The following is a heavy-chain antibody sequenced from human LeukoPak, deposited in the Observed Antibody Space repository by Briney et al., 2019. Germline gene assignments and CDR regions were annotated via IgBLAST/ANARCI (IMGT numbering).Heavy chain of an antibody. J-gene: IGHJ4*02. CDR3: ARRPLGYCSGGSCYKPEVEY. D-gene: IGHD2-15*01. V-gene: IGHV4-34*01. Sequence: TSETLSLTCAVYGGSFSGYYWSWIRQPPGKGLEWIGEINHSGSTNYNPSLKSRVTISVDTSKNQFSLKLSSVTAADTAVYYCARRPLGYCSGGSCYKPEVEYWGQGTLVTVSS. CDR1: GGSFSGYY. CDR2: INHSGST.